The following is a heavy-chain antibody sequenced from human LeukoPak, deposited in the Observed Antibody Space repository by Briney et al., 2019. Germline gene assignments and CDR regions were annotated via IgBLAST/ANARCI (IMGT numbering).Heavy chain of an antibody. CDR2: IYDSGST. Sequence: SETLSLTCTVSGGSIRSSYYYWGWIRQPPGKGLEWIGSIYDSGSTYYNPSLKSRVTISVDTSKNQFSLKLSSVTAADTAVYYCARGRDTAMDGGIWGQGTMVTVSS. D-gene: IGHD5-18*01. CDR1: GGSIRSSYYY. V-gene: IGHV4-39*07. CDR3: ARGRDTAMDGGI. J-gene: IGHJ3*02.